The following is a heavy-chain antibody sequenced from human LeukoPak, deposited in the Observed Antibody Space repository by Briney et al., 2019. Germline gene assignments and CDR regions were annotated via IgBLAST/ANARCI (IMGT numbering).Heavy chain of an antibody. D-gene: IGHD6-13*01. Sequence: GASVKVSCKASGYTFTGYYMHWVRQAPGQGLEWMGWINPNSGGTNYAQKFQGRVTMTRDTSIGTAYMELSRPRSDDTAVYYCARDRGIAAAWWGQGTLVTVSS. CDR3: ARDRGIAAAW. V-gene: IGHV1-2*02. J-gene: IGHJ4*02. CDR2: INPNSGGT. CDR1: GYTFTGYY.